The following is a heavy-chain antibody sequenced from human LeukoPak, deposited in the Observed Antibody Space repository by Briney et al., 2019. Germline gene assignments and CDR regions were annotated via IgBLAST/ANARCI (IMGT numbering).Heavy chain of an antibody. Sequence: SETLSLTCAVYGGSFSGYYWSWIRKPPGKGLEWIGEINHSGSTNYNPSLKSRVTISVDTSKNQFSLKLSSVTAADTAVYYCARDYVWGSYRLVHAFDIWGQGTMVTVSS. D-gene: IGHD3-16*02. J-gene: IGHJ3*02. CDR3: ARDYVWGSYRLVHAFDI. CDR1: GGSFSGYY. CDR2: INHSGST. V-gene: IGHV4-34*01.